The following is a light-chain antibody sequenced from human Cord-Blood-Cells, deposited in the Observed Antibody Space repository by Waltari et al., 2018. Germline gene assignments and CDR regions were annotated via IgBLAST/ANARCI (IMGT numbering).Light chain of an antibody. CDR3: QQYGSSPVT. V-gene: IGKV3-20*01. CDR1: QSVSSSY. Sequence: EIVLTQSPRTLSLSPGERATLSCRASQSVSSSYLAWYQQKPGQAPRLRIYGASSRATGIPDRVSGRGSGTDFTLTISRLEPEDFAVYYCQQYGSSPVTFGQGTKVEIK. CDR2: GAS. J-gene: IGKJ1*01.